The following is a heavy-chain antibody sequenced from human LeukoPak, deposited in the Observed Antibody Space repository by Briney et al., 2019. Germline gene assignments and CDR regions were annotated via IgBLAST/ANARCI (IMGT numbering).Heavy chain of an antibody. CDR3: ARVGGDSSGYYDY. CDR2: IYSGGST. Sequence: GGSLRLSCAASGFTVSSNYMSWVRQAPGKGLEWVSVIYSGGSTYYADSVKGRFTISRDNSKNTLYLQMNSLRAEDTAVYYCARVGGDSSGYYDYWGQGTLVTVSS. D-gene: IGHD3-22*01. V-gene: IGHV3-53*01. J-gene: IGHJ4*02. CDR1: GFTVSSNY.